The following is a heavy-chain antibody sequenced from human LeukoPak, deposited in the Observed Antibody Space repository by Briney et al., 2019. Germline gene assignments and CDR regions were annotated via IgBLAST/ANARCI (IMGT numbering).Heavy chain of an antibody. Sequence: GGSLRLSCAASGFTFSSYGMHWVRQAPGKGLEWVAVISYDGSNKYYADSVKGRFTISRDNSKNTLHLQMNSLRAEDTAVYYCAKVHSSGWYVLDYWGQGTLVTVSS. J-gene: IGHJ4*02. CDR1: GFTFSSYG. CDR3: AKVHSSGWYVLDY. CDR2: ISYDGSNK. V-gene: IGHV3-30*18. D-gene: IGHD6-19*01.